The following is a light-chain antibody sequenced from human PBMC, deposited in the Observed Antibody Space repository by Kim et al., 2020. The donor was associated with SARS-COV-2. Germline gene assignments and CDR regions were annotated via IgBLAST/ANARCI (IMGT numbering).Light chain of an antibody. CDR1: SSDVGGYNY. V-gene: IGLV2-14*03. Sequence: QSALTQPVSVSGSPGQSITISCTGTSSDVGGYNYVSWYQQHPGKAPKLMIYDVSNRPSGVSNRFSGSKSGNTASLTISGLQAEDEADYFCSSYTSSNTYVFGPGTKVTVL. J-gene: IGLJ1*01. CDR2: DVS. CDR3: SSYTSSNTYV.